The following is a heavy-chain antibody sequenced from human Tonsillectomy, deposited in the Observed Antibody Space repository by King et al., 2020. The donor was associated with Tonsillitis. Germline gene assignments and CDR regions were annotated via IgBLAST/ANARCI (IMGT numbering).Heavy chain of an antibody. CDR1: GFTFSSYG. Sequence: VQLVESGGGVVQPGRSLRLSCAASGFTFSSYGMHWVRQAPGKGLEWVAVISYDGSNKYYADSVKGRFTISRDNSKNTLYLQMNSLSAEDTAVYYCAKDGYCSGGSCYNFDYWGQGTLVTVSS. J-gene: IGHJ4*02. CDR3: AKDGYCSGGSCYNFDY. V-gene: IGHV3-30*18. CDR2: ISYDGSNK. D-gene: IGHD2-15*01.